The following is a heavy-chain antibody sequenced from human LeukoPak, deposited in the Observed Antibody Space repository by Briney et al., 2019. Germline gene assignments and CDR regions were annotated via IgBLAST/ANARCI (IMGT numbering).Heavy chain of an antibody. CDR2: IKQDGSEK. V-gene: IGHV3-7*02. Sequence: GGSLRLSCAVFGLSYTDAWMSWVRQAPGKGLEWVANIKQDGSEKYYVDSVKGRFTISRDNAKNSLYLQMNSLRAEDTAVYYCASFTVTTTYIVYWGQGTLVTVSS. CDR3: ASFTVTTTYIVY. J-gene: IGHJ4*02. CDR1: GLSYTDAW. D-gene: IGHD4-17*01.